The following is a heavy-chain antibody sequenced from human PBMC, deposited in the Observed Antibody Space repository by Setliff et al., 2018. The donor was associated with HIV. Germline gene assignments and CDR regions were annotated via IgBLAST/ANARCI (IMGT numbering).Heavy chain of an antibody. CDR3: ARGYRSAWNSWFDA. V-gene: IGHV1-46*01. J-gene: IGHJ5*02. CDR2: INPSDGTK. D-gene: IGHD6-19*01. Sequence: GASVKVSCKASGYTLSNYYIHWVRQAPGQGLDWMGIINPSDGTKIYAQNFQGRVTMTRDTSTSTVYMELSSLTSGDTAVYYCARGYRSAWNSWFDAWGQGTRVTVSS. CDR1: GYTLSNYY.